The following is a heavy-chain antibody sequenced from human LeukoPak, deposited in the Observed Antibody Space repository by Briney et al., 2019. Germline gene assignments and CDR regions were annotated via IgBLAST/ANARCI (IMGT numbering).Heavy chain of an antibody. D-gene: IGHD4-23*01. CDR2: IGTAGDT. CDR3: ARAPPGGNVVLDS. CDR1: GFTFSSAD. V-gene: IGHV3-13*01. Sequence: TGGSLRLSCAASGFTFSSADMPWVRQTTGKGLEWVSAIGTAGDTYYPVSVKGQFTISRENAKNSLYLQMNNLRAEDTAVYYCARAPPGGNVVLDSWGQGTQVTVAS. J-gene: IGHJ4*02.